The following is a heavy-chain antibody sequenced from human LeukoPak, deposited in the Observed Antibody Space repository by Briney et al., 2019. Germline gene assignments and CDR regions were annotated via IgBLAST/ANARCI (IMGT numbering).Heavy chain of an antibody. V-gene: IGHV3-23*01. Sequence: GGSLRLSCAATGFTFSSFAMSWVRQAPGKGLEWVSTISSSGSGTYYADSVKGRFTISRDNSNNALYLQMNSPRAEDSAVYFCAKGGSSWSRWDYWGQGTLVTVSS. CDR2: ISSSGSGT. CDR1: GFTFSSFA. CDR3: AKGGSSWSRWDY. D-gene: IGHD6-13*01. J-gene: IGHJ4*02.